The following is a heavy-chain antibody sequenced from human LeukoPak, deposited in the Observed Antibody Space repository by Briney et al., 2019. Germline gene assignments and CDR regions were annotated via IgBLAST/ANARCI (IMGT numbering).Heavy chain of an antibody. Sequence: KGGESLKISCKTSGYSFTTYWIGWVRQMPGTGLEWVGAIYHDDSDTRYSPSFQGQVVISADRSIRTAYLQWNTLKTSDTAMYYCVRQRGASGTINHFDPWGQGTLVTVSS. V-gene: IGHV5-51*01. J-gene: IGHJ5*02. CDR3: VRQRGASGTINHFDP. CDR1: GYSFTTYW. CDR2: IYHDDSDT. D-gene: IGHD3-10*01.